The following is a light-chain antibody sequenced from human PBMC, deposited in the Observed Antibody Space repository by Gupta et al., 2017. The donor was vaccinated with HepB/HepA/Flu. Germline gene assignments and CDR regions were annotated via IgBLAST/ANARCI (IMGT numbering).Light chain of an antibody. CDR2: YKSDSDK. Sequence: QAVLTQPSSLSASPGASASLTCTLRSGINVGTYRIYWYQQKPGSPHQYLMRYKSDSDKQQGSGVPSRFAGYKDASDNEGILLSAGLQSEEKSDEYCKIWQSRAEVVGGGTKLTVL. CDR1: SGINVGTYR. CDR3: KIWQSRAEV. V-gene: IGLV5-45*02. J-gene: IGLJ2*01.